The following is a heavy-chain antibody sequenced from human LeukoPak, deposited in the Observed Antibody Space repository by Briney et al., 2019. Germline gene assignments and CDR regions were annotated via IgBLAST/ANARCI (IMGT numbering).Heavy chain of an antibody. Sequence: SETLSLTCTVSGGSISSYYWSWIRQPPGKGLEWNGYIYYSGSTNYNPSLKSRVTISVDTSKNQFSLKLSSVTAADTAVYYCAREYCSSTSCYYDYWGQGTLVTVSS. CDR2: IYYSGST. CDR1: GGSISSYY. J-gene: IGHJ4*02. V-gene: IGHV4-59*01. CDR3: AREYCSSTSCYYDY. D-gene: IGHD2-2*01.